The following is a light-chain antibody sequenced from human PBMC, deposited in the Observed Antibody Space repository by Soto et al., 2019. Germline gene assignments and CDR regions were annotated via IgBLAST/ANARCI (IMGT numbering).Light chain of an antibody. CDR1: SSDVGSYNL. V-gene: IGLV2-23*02. CDR2: EVS. Sequence: QSVLTQPASVSGSPGQSITISCTGTSSDVGSYNLFSWYQQHPGKAPKFMIYEVSKRPSGVSNRFSGSKSGNTASLTIFGFQAEDEADYYCCSYAGSSTFYVFGTGTKVTVL. J-gene: IGLJ1*01. CDR3: CSYAGSSTFYV.